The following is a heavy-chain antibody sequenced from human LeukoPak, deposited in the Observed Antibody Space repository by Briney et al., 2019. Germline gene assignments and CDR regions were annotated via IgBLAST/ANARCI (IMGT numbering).Heavy chain of an antibody. Sequence: ASVKVSCKASGYTFTSYGISWVRQAPGQGLEWMGWISAYNGNTNYAQKLQGRVTMTTDTSTSTAYMEPRSLRSDDTAVYYCARESYDILTGYSYYYYGMDVWGQGTTVTVSS. D-gene: IGHD3-9*01. CDR3: ARESYDILTGYSYYYYGMDV. CDR2: ISAYNGNT. CDR1: GYTFTSYG. V-gene: IGHV1-18*01. J-gene: IGHJ6*02.